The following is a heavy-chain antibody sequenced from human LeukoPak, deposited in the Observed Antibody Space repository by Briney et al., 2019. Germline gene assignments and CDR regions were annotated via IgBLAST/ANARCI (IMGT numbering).Heavy chain of an antibody. J-gene: IGHJ4*02. Sequence: SETLSLTCAVSGGSLSSSNWWSWVRPPPGKGLEGIGEIYHSGSTNYNPSLKRRVTISVDKSKNQFSLKLSSVTAADTAVYYCATFDSGYDLDYWGQGTLVTVSS. CDR2: IYHSGST. V-gene: IGHV4-4*02. D-gene: IGHD5-12*01. CDR1: GGSLSSSNW. CDR3: ATFDSGYDLDY.